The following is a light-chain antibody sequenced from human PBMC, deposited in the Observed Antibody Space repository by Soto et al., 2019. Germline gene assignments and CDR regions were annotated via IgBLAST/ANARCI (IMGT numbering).Light chain of an antibody. CDR1: SSDVGGYNY. V-gene: IGLV2-14*01. CDR2: EVS. J-gene: IGLJ7*01. Sequence: QSVLTQPASVSGSPGQSITISCTGTSSDVGGYNYVSWYQQHPGKAPKLMIYEVSNRPSGVSNRFSGSKSGNTASLTISGLQAEDEADYYCSSYTSSSTPVFGTGTQLTV. CDR3: SSYTSSSTPV.